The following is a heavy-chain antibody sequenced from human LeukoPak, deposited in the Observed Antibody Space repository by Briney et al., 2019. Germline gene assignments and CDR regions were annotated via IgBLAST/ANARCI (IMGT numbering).Heavy chain of an antibody. D-gene: IGHD3-10*01. V-gene: IGHV3-30*18. CDR3: AKVRGGYYGSGSYEGVDD. J-gene: IGHJ4*02. CDR2: LSYDGGRK. CDR1: GFTFSSYA. Sequence: GGSLRLSCAASGFTFSSYAMQWVRQAPGKGLEWLAILSYDGGRKNYADSVKGRLTISRDNSKNTLYLQLNSLRGDDTAVYYCAKVRGGYYGSGSYEGVDDWGQGTLVTVSS.